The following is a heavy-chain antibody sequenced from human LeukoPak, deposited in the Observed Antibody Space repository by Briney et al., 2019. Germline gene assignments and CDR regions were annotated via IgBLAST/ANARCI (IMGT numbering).Heavy chain of an antibody. CDR1: GYTFAGYY. CDR2: INPNSGGT. V-gene: IGHV1-2*02. CDR3: ARSYYYGSGNVDY. Sequence: ASVKVSCKASGYTFAGYYMHWVRQAPGQGLEWMGWINPNSGGTNYAQKFQGRVTMTRDTSISTAYMELSRLRSDDTAVYYCARSYYYGSGNVDYWGQGTLVTVSS. D-gene: IGHD3-10*01. J-gene: IGHJ4*02.